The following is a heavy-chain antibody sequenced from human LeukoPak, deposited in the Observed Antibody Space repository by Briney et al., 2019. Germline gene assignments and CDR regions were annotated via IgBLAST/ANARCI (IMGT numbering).Heavy chain of an antibody. D-gene: IGHD3-10*01. Sequence: PSETLSLTCTVSGGSISSYYWSWIRQPAGKGLEWIGRIYTSGSTNYNPSLKSRVTMSVDTSKNQFSLKLSSVTAADTAVYYCARTTGSGSYYYYYYYCMDVWGKGTTVTVSS. CDR1: GGSISSYY. CDR3: ARTTGSGSYYYYYYYCMDV. J-gene: IGHJ6*03. CDR2: IYTSGST. V-gene: IGHV4-4*07.